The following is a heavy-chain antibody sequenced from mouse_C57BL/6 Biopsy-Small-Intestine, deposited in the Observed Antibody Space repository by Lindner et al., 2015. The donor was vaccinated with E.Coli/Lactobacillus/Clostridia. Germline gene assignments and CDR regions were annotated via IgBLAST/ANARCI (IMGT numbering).Heavy chain of an antibody. CDR3: ARSHDGYAMDY. Sequence: VQLQESGAELARPGASVKLSCKASGYTFTSYGISWVKQRTGQGLEWIGEIYPRSGNTYYNEKFKGRATLTADKSSSTAYMQFSSLTSEDSAIYYCARSHDGYAMDYWGQGTSVTVSS. CDR2: IYPRSGNT. D-gene: IGHD2-3*01. CDR1: GYTFTSYG. J-gene: IGHJ4*01. V-gene: IGHV1-81*01.